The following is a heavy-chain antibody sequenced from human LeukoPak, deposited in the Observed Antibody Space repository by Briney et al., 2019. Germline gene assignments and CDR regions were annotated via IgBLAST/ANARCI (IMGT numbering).Heavy chain of an antibody. V-gene: IGHV4-39*01. D-gene: IGHD3-10*01. CDR3: ARRYYYGSGNYYNVGNWFDP. Sequence: SETLSLTCTVSGGXISSSSYYWGWIRQAPGKGLEWIGSIYYSGSTYYNPSLKSRVTISVDTSKNQFSLKLSSVTAADTAVYYCARRYYYGSGNYYNVGNWFDPWGQGTLVTVSS. CDR2: IYYSGST. CDR1: GGXISSSSYY. J-gene: IGHJ5*02.